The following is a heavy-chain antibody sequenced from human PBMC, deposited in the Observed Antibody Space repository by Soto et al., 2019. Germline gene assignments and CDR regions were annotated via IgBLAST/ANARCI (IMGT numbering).Heavy chain of an antibody. Sequence: PVGSLRLSCAASGSTFSRYAMNWVRQAPGKGLEWVSGISASGGSTYYADSVKGRFTISRDNSKNTLYLQMNSLRAEDTAVYYCAKRDGPGQWLVIYYYYGMDVWGQGTTVTVSS. CDR3: AKRDGPGQWLVIYYYYGMDV. D-gene: IGHD6-19*01. CDR2: ISASGGST. J-gene: IGHJ6*02. V-gene: IGHV3-23*01. CDR1: GSTFSRYA.